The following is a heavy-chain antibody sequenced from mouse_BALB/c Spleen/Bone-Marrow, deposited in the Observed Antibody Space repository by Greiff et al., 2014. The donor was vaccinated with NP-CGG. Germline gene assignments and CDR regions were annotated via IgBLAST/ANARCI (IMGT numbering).Heavy chain of an antibody. V-gene: IGHV7-3*02. CDR3: ARDKNYGSYWYFDV. D-gene: IGHD2-1*01. CDR1: GFTFTDYY. J-gene: IGHJ1*01. Sequence: VKLVESGGGLVQPGGSLRLSCATSGFTFTDYYMSWVRQPPGKALEWLGFIRNKANGYTTEYSASVKGRFTISRDNSQSILYLQMKTLRAEDSATYYCARDKNYGSYWYFDVWGAGTTVTVSS. CDR2: IRNKANGYTT.